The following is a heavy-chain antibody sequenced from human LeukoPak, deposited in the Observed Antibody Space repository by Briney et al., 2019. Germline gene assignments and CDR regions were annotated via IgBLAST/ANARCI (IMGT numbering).Heavy chain of an antibody. V-gene: IGHV1-58*02. CDR1: GFTFTSSA. D-gene: IGHD1-26*01. CDR3: AAVIDSGSYYVADY. Sequence: SVKVSCRASGFTFTSSAMQWVRQARGQRLEWIGWIVVGSGNTNYAQKFQERVTITRDMSTSTAYMELSSLRSEDTAVYYCAAVIDSGSYYVADYWGQGTLVTVSS. J-gene: IGHJ4*02. CDR2: IVVGSGNT.